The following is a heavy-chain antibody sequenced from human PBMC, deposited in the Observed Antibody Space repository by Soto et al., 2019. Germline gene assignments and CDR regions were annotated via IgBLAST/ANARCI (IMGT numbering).Heavy chain of an antibody. CDR1: GYTFTGYY. CDR2: INPNSGGT. CDR3: ARMEPSGYSSSLTYYYGMDV. V-gene: IGHV1-2*04. D-gene: IGHD6-13*01. Sequence: ASVKVSCKAYGYTFTGYYMHWVRQAPGQGLEWMGWINPNSGGTNYAQKLQGWVTMTRDTSISTAYMELSRLRSDDTAVYYCARMEPSGYSSSLTYYYGMDVWGQGTTVTVS. J-gene: IGHJ6*02.